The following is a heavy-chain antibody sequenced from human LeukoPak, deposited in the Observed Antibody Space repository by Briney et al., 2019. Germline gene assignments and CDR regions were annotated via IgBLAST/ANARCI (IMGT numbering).Heavy chain of an antibody. CDR2: ISSSGDSA. CDR3: ANVGIKFNIVATIGPQFDY. D-gene: IGHD5-12*01. CDR1: GFTFSSYA. V-gene: IGHV3-23*01. Sequence: PGGSLRLSCAASGFTFSSYAMSWVRQAPGKGLEWVSVISSSGDSAYYADSVKGRFTISRDNSKNTLYLQMNSLRAEDTAVYYCANVGIKFNIVATIGPQFDYWGQGTLVTVSS. J-gene: IGHJ4*02.